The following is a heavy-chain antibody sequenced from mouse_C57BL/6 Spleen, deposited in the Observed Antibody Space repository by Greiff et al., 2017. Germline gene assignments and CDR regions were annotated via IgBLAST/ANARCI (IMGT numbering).Heavy chain of an antibody. CDR3: ARGDYSNYWYFDV. J-gene: IGHJ1*03. Sequence: VQLQQSGPELVKPGASVKISCKASGYTFTDYYMNWVKQSHGKSLEWIGDINPNNGGTSYNQKFKGKATLTVDSSSSTAYMELRSLTSEDSAVYYCARGDYSNYWYFDVWGTGTTVTVSS. D-gene: IGHD2-5*01. V-gene: IGHV1-26*01. CDR1: GYTFTDYY. CDR2: INPNNGGT.